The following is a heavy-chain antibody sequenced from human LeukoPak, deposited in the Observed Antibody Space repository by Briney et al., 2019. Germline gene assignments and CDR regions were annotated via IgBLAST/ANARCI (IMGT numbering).Heavy chain of an antibody. CDR2: IKQDGSEK. J-gene: IGHJ4*02. V-gene: IGHV3-7*01. CDR3: ARDSRLWFGGYYFDY. D-gene: IGHD3-10*01. CDR1: GFTFSSYW. Sequence: GGSLRLSCAASGFTFSSYWMSWVRQAPGKGLEWVANIKQDGSEKYYVDSVKGRFTISRDNAKNSLYLQMNSLRAEDTAVYYCARDSRLWFGGYYFDYWGQGTLVTVSS.